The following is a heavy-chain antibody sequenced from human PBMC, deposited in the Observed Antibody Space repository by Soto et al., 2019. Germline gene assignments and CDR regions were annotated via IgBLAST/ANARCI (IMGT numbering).Heavy chain of an antibody. J-gene: IGHJ5*02. CDR1: GFTFSSYS. Sequence: EVQLVESGGGLVKPGGSLRLSCAASGFTFSSYSMNWVRQAPGKGLEWVSSIGSSSSYIYYADSVKGRFTISRDNAKNSLYLQMNSLRAEDTAVYYCASMTGIVGATSTWGQGTLVTVSS. V-gene: IGHV3-21*01. D-gene: IGHD1-26*01. CDR2: IGSSSSYI. CDR3: ASMTGIVGATST.